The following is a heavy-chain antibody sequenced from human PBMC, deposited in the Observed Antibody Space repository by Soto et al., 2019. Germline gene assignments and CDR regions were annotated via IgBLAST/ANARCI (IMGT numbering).Heavy chain of an antibody. CDR3: ARSSGNDYDFWGGYYQPHYYYGMDV. CDR1: GGSISSSSYY. D-gene: IGHD3-3*01. Sequence: KASETLSLTCTVSGGSISSSSYYWGWIRQPPGKGLEWIGSIYYSGSTYYNPSLKSRVTISVDTSKNQFSLKLSSVTAADTAVYYCARSSGNDYDFWGGYYQPHYYYGMDVWGQGTTVTVSS. CDR2: IYYSGST. J-gene: IGHJ6*02. V-gene: IGHV4-39*01.